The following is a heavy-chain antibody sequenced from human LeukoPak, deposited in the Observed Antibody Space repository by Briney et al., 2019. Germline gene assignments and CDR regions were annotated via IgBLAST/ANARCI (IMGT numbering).Heavy chain of an antibody. CDR1: EFTFTSYA. CDR3: AKDLGGTFDY. V-gene: IGHV3-30*02. Sequence: SGRSLRLSCAASEFTFTSYAMHWVRQAPGKGLEWVAFIRYDGTSKYYADSVKGRFTISRDDSENTLYLQMNSLTAEDTAVYYCAKDLGGTFDYWGQGTLVTVSS. J-gene: IGHJ4*02. CDR2: IRYDGTSK. D-gene: IGHD1-26*01.